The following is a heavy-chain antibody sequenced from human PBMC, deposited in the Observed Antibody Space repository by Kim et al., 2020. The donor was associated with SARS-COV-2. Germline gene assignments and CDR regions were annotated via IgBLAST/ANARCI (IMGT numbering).Heavy chain of an antibody. V-gene: IGHV4-31*03. CDR2: IYYSGST. CDR3: AREGSSSDTVSNAFDI. D-gene: IGHD6-6*01. CDR1: GGSISSGGYY. Sequence: SETLSLTCTVSGGSISSGGYYWSWIRQHPGKGLEWIGYIYYSGSTYYNPSLKSRVTISVDTSKNQFSLKLSSVTAADTAVYYCAREGSSSDTVSNAFDIWGQGTMVTVSS. J-gene: IGHJ3*02.